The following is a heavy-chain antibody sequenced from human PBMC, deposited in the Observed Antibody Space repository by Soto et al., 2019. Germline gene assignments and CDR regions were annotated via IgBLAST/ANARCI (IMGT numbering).Heavy chain of an antibody. J-gene: IGHJ6*02. CDR3: AKGWMDV. CDR2: IYASDST. V-gene: IGHV3-53*01. CDR1: GLTVSSYA. Sequence: EVQLVESGGGLIQPGGSLRLSCAVSGLTVSSYAMSWVRQAPGEGLEWVSVIYASDSTHYADSVKGRFTISRVNSKTPLYLQMNSLRAEDTAVYYCAKGWMDVWGQGTTVTVS.